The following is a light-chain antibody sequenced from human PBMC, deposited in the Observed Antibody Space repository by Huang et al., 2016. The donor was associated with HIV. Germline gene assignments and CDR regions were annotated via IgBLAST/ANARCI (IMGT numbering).Light chain of an antibody. V-gene: IGKV1-39*01. CDR2: TAS. CDR3: QQSYSTPRT. J-gene: IGKJ2*01. Sequence: DIQMTQSPSSLSASVEDRVTITCRASQTISNYLNWYQQKPGKAPNLLIYTASNLQSGVPSRFTGSGSGTDFTLTISSLQPEDFATYYCQQSYSTPRTFGQGTKLEIK. CDR1: QTISNY.